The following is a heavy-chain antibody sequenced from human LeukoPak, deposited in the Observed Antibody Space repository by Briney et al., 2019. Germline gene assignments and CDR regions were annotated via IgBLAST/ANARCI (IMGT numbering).Heavy chain of an antibody. CDR3: ARRYCSSTSCLIDY. D-gene: IGHD2-2*01. CDR1: GFTFNSYE. V-gene: IGHV3-48*03. Sequence: GGSLRLSCAASGFTFNSYEMNWVRQAAGKGLEWVSYISSSGTTIYYADSVKGRFTISRDNAKNSLYLQMNSLRAEDTAVYYCARRYCSSTSCLIDYWGQGTLVTVSS. CDR2: ISSSGTTI. J-gene: IGHJ4*02.